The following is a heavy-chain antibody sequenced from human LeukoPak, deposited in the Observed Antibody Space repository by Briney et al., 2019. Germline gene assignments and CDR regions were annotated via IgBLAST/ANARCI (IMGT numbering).Heavy chain of an antibody. D-gene: IGHD4-17*01. V-gene: IGHV3-23*01. Sequence: GGSLRLSCAASGFTFSNYAMSWVRQAPGKGLEWVSAISGSGGSTYYADSVKGRFTISRDNSKNTLSLQMNSLRAEDTAVYYCATTVTSGGEYFQHWGQGTLVTVSS. CDR2: ISGSGGST. J-gene: IGHJ1*01. CDR1: GFTFSNYA. CDR3: ATTVTSGGEYFQH.